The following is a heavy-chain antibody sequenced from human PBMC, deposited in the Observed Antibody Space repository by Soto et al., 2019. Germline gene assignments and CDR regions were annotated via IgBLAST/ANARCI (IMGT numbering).Heavy chain of an antibody. CDR3: ARLSDYYYGMDV. Sequence: PGESLKISCKGSGYSFTSYWISWVRQMPGKGLEWMGRIDPSGSYTNYSPSFQGHVTISAGKAISTAYLQWSSLKASDTAMYYCARLSDYYYGMDVWGQWTTVTVSS. CDR2: IDPSGSYT. CDR1: GYSFTSYW. J-gene: IGHJ6*02. V-gene: IGHV5-10-1*01.